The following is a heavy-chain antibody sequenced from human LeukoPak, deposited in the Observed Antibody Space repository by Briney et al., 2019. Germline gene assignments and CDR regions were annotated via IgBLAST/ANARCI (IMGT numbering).Heavy chain of an antibody. J-gene: IGHJ4*02. Sequence: ASVKVSCKVSGYTFTGHYIHWVRQAPGQGLEWMGWINPNSGGTNYAQKFQGRVTMTRDTSITTAYMELSRLRSDDTAVYYCARVPEGETASLHYFDYWGQGTLVTVSS. CDR1: GYTFTGHY. D-gene: IGHD2-21*02. CDR3: ARVPEGETASLHYFDY. CDR2: INPNSGGT. V-gene: IGHV1-2*02.